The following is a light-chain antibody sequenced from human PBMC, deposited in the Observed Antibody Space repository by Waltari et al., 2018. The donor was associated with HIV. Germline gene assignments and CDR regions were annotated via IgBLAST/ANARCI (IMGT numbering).Light chain of an antibody. CDR1: NPNIGDGYV. CDR2: DNR. Sequence: QSVLTQPPSVSGAPGQRVTISCTGSNPNIGDGYVAHCYQQLPGSAPKLLMFDNRKRPSGVPDRFSGSKSGTSASLVITGLQAADEAVYYCQSYDNSLSNVVFGGGTKLIVL. V-gene: IGLV1-40*01. J-gene: IGLJ2*01. CDR3: QSYDNSLSNVV.